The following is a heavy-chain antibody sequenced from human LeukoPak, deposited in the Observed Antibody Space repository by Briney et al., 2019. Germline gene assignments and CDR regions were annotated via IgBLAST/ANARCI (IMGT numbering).Heavy chain of an antibody. CDR3: ARISSSYSFEGMDV. Sequence: PGGSLRLSCAASGFTFSDYYMSWIRQAPGKGLEWVSYISSSSSYTNYADSVKGRFTISRDNAKNSLYLQMSSLRAEDTAVYYCARISSSYSFEGMDVWGQGTTVTVSS. CDR1: GFTFSDYY. V-gene: IGHV3-11*06. CDR2: ISSSSSYT. J-gene: IGHJ6*02. D-gene: IGHD6-13*01.